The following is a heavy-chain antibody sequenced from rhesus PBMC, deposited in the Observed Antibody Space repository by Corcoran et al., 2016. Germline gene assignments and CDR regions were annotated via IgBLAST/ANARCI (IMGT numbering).Heavy chain of an antibody. CDR1: GFSLTTSGMG. Sequence: QVTLKESGPAQVKPTQTLTLTCTFSGFSLTTSGMGVGWIRQPPGKALEWLATIYWDDDKYSSTSLKSRLTISKDTSKNQVVLTMTNMDPVDTATYYCARVIGSSHVDYWGQGVLVTVSS. V-gene: IGHV2S1*01. D-gene: IGHD4-29*01. CDR3: ARVIGSSHVDY. CDR2: IYWDDDK. J-gene: IGHJ4*01.